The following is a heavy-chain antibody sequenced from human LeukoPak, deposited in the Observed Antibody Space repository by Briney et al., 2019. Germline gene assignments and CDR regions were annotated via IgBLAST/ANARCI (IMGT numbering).Heavy chain of an antibody. D-gene: IGHD3-9*01. V-gene: IGHV4-30-2*01. Sequence: SETLSLTCAVSGGSISSGGYSWSWIRQPPGEGLEWIGYIYHSGSTYYNPSLKSRVTISVDRSKNQFSLKLSSVTAADTAVYYCARGSLRYFDWLSFDYWGQGTLVTVSS. CDR2: IYHSGST. CDR3: ARGSLRYFDWLSFDY. J-gene: IGHJ4*02. CDR1: GGSISSGGYS.